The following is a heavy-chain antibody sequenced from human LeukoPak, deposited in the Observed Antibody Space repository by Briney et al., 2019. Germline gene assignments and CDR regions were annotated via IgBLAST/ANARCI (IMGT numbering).Heavy chain of an antibody. D-gene: IGHD5-18*01. Sequence: GGSLRLSCAASGFTFSSYAMSWVRQAPGKGLEWVSAISGSGGSIVYADSVKGRFTISRDNSKNTLYLQMNSLRAEDTAVYYCAKRTRNTDMFTAPFDYWGEGTLVTVSS. V-gene: IGHV3-23*01. CDR1: GFTFSSYA. CDR3: AKRTRNTDMFTAPFDY. J-gene: IGHJ4*02. CDR2: ISGSGGSI.